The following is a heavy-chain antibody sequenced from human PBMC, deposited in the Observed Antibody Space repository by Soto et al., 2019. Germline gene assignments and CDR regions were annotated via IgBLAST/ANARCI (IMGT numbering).Heavy chain of an antibody. CDR3: ARLLRGSYPETNFDL. D-gene: IGHD1-26*01. CDR2: IYYSGST. V-gene: IGHV4-59*01. J-gene: IGHJ2*01. CDR1: GGSISSYY. Sequence: QVQLQESGPGLVKPSETLSLTCTVSGGSISSYYWSWIRQPPGKGLEWIGYIYYSGSTNYNPSLKSRVTISVDTSKNQFSLKLSSVTAADTAVYYCARLLRGSYPETNFDLWGRGTLVTVSS.